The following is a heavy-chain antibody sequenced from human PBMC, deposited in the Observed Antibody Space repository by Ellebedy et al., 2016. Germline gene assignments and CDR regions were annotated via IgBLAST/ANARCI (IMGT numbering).Heavy chain of an antibody. D-gene: IGHD1-14*01. J-gene: IGHJ4*02. CDR2: IYGNDDK. Sequence: SGPTLVKPTQTLTLTCTFSGFSLDPADVVVGWVRQPPGGALEWLSFIYGNDDKRYRPSLRSRLTITKDTSKNQVLLTMTNMDPVDTGTYFCAHRSTNREVDYWGQGTLVTVSS. CDR1: GFSLDPADVV. V-gene: IGHV2-5*01. CDR3: AHRSTNREVDY.